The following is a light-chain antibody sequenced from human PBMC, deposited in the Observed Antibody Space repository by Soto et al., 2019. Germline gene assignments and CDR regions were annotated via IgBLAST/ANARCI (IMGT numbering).Light chain of an antibody. Sequence: DIQMTQSPSSLSASIGDKVTITCRASQNINSYLNWYQQKPTKAPRLLIFAASSLQSGVPSRFSGSVSRPYFTLTINNLQPDDFAIYFCQQSYSSPFSFGGGTKVE. V-gene: IGKV1-39*01. CDR1: QNINSY. CDR3: QQSYSSPFS. J-gene: IGKJ4*01. CDR2: AAS.